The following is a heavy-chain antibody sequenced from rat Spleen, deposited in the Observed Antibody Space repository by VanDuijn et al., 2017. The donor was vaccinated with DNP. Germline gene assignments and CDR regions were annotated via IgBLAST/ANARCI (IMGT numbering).Heavy chain of an antibody. D-gene: IGHD1-6*01. V-gene: IGHV5-31*01. CDR2: ITNTGDIT. Sequence: EVQLVESGGGPVQPGRSLKLSCVASGFIFSNYWMTWIRQAPGKGLEWVASITNTGDITYYSDSVKGRFSISRDNAKSTLYLQLNSLRSEDTATYYCTRKYTTDYYWYFDFWGPGTMVTVSS. J-gene: IGHJ1*01. CDR1: GFIFSNYW. CDR3: TRKYTTDYYWYFDF.